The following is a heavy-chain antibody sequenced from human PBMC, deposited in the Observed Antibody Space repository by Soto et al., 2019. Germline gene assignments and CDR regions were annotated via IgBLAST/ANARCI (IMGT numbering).Heavy chain of an antibody. CDR3: AISRPESSFIDY. CDR2: ISSSGSTI. D-gene: IGHD3-16*02. Sequence: GGSLRLSCAASGFTFSDYYMSWIRQAPGKGLEWVSYISSSGSTIYYADSVKGRFTISRDNAKNSLYLQMNSLRAEDTAVYYCAISRPESSFIDYWGQGTLVTVS. V-gene: IGHV3-11*01. CDR1: GFTFSDYY. J-gene: IGHJ4*02.